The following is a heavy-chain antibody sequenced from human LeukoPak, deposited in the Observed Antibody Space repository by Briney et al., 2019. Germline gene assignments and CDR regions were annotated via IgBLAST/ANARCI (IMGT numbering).Heavy chain of an antibody. Sequence: GGSLRLSCAASGFTFSSYSMNWVRQAPGKGLEWVSSISSSSSYIYYADSVKGRFTISRDNAKNSLYLQMSSLRAEDTAVYYCARGQASDFDYWGQGTLVTVSS. CDR1: GFTFSSYS. J-gene: IGHJ4*02. CDR2: ISSSSSYI. V-gene: IGHV3-21*01. CDR3: ARGQASDFDY.